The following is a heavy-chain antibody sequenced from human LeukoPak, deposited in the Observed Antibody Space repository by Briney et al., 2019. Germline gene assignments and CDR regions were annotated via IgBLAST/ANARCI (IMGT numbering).Heavy chain of an antibody. D-gene: IGHD3-22*01. CDR3: ARHRQNYYESSHMGFDP. Sequence: SETLSLTCTVSGDSISRSYWSWIRQPPGKGLEWIVYISSSGRTSQNPALKSRVSTSADTSKNQFSLSLTSATAADTAVYYCARHRQNYYESSHMGFDPWGQGTLVIVSS. V-gene: IGHV4-59*08. CDR2: ISSSGRT. CDR1: GDSISRSY. J-gene: IGHJ5*02.